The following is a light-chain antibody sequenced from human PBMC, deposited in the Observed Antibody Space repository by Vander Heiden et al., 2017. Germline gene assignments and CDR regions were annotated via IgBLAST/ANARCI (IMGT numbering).Light chain of an antibody. CDR2: AAS. V-gene: IGKV1-39*01. CDR1: QSISSY. CDR3: QQSYSTPPT. Sequence: DIQMTQSPSSLSVSVGDRATITCRASQSISSYLNWYQQKPGKAPKLLIYAASSLQSGVPSRFSGSGSGTDFTLTISSLQPEDFATYYCQQSYSTPPTFGQGTKVEIK. J-gene: IGKJ1*01.